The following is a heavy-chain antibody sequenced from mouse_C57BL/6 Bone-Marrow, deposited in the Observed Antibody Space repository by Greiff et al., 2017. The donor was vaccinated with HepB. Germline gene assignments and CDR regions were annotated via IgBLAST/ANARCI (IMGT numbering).Heavy chain of an antibody. J-gene: IGHJ2*01. CDR2: INPNNGGT. CDR1: GYTFTDYY. D-gene: IGHD1-1*01. V-gene: IGHV1-26*01. CDR3: ARGITRFDY. Sequence: VQLQQSGPELVKPGASVKISCKASGYTFTDYYMNWVKQSHGKSLEWIGDINPNNGGTSYNQKFKGKATLTVDKSSSTAYMELRSLTSEDSAVYYCARGITRFDYWGQGTTLTVSS.